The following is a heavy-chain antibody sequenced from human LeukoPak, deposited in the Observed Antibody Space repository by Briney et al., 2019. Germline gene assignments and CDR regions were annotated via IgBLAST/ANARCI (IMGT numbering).Heavy chain of an antibody. CDR2: IYSGGET. CDR1: GLTVSNNY. V-gene: IGHV3-66*01. CDR3: ARDPPAVAAGTYA. D-gene: IGHD6-13*01. J-gene: IGHJ5*02. Sequence: GGSLRLSCAASGLTVSNNYMNWVRQAPGKGLEWVSLIYSGGETYYADSVKGRFTISRDSSKNTLYLQMNSLRAEDTAVYYCARDPPAVAAGTYAWGQGTQVTVSS.